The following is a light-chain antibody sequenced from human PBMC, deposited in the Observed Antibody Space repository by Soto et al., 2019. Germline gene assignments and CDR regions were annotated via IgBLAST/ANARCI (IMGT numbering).Light chain of an antibody. CDR1: SSNIGAGYD. Sequence: HSVLTQPPSVSGAPGQRSTISCTGTSSNIGAGYDVHWYQQLPGTTPKLFIYDNNNRPSGVPDRFSGSKSGTSASLAITGLQAEDEADYYCQSYDSSLSGSVFGGGTKLTVL. J-gene: IGLJ2*01. CDR2: DNN. CDR3: QSYDSSLSGSV. V-gene: IGLV1-40*01.